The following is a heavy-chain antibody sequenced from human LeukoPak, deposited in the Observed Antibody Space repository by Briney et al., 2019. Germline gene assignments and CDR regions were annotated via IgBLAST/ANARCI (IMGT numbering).Heavy chain of an antibody. Sequence: QSGGSLRLSCAASGFTFSSYSMNWVRQAPGKGLEWVSYISSSSSTIYYADSVKGRFTISRDNAKNSLYLQMNSLRDEDTAVYYCERGRGSGYYSPLGYWGQGTLVTVSS. CDR2: ISSSSSTI. CDR1: GFTFSSYS. V-gene: IGHV3-48*02. D-gene: IGHD3-3*01. J-gene: IGHJ4*02. CDR3: ERGRGSGYYSPLGY.